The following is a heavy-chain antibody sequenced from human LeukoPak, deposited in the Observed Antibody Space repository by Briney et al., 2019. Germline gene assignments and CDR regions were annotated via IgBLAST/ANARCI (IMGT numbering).Heavy chain of an antibody. CDR3: ARKRDTGYCSSTSCPNNWLDP. Sequence: GGSLRLSWAASGXTFSSYSMNWVRQAPGKGLEWVSSISSSSSYVYYADSVKGRFTISRDNAKNSLYLQMNSLRAEDTAVYYCARKRDTGYCSSTSCPNNWLDPWGQGTLVTVSS. V-gene: IGHV3-21*01. CDR2: ISSSSSYV. CDR1: GXTFSSYS. J-gene: IGHJ5*02. D-gene: IGHD2-2*01.